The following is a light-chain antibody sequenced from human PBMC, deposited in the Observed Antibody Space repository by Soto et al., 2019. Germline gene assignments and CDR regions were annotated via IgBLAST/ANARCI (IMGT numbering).Light chain of an antibody. V-gene: IGKV3-20*01. Sequence: EIVLTQSPGTLSLSPGDRATLSCRASQTVSNNYLAWCQQKPGQAPRVIMYGASRRATGIPDRFSGGGSGTDFTLTISRLEPGDFAVYFCQQYAGPPTTFGQGTRLEIK. CDR3: QQYAGPPTT. J-gene: IGKJ5*01. CDR2: GAS. CDR1: QTVSNNY.